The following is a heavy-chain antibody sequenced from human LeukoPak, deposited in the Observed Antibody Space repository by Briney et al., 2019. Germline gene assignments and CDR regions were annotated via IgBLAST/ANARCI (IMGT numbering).Heavy chain of an antibody. CDR2: INPNSGGT. Sequence: ASVKVSCKASGGTFSSYAISWVRQAPGQGLEWMGWINPNSGGTNYAQKFQGWVTMTRDTSISTAYMELSRLRSDDTAVYYCARGISWTSSEPDRKHAEPDNWFDPWGQGTLVTVSS. CDR1: GGTFSSYA. V-gene: IGHV1-2*04. J-gene: IGHJ5*02. D-gene: IGHD1-14*01. CDR3: ARGISWTSSEPDRKHAEPDNWFDP.